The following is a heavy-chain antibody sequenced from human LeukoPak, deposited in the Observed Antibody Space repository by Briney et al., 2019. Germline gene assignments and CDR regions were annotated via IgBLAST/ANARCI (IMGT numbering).Heavy chain of an antibody. CDR1: GYSFTSFG. CDR3: ANRIGGTTVTHDAFDI. Sequence: ASVKVSCKASGYSFTSFGMNWVRQAPGQGLEWLGWINTNTGNPTYGQGFTGRFVFSMDTSVSTAYLQISSLKAEDTAVYYCANRIGGTTVTHDAFDIWGQGTMVTVSS. J-gene: IGHJ3*02. D-gene: IGHD4-17*01. CDR2: INTNTGNP. V-gene: IGHV7-4-1*02.